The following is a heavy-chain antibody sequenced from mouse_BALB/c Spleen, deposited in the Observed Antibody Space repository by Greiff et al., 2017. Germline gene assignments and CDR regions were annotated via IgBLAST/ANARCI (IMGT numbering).Heavy chain of an antibody. CDR3: ARGIRGYAMDY. CDR1: GYTFTSYW. J-gene: IGHJ4*01. V-gene: IGHV1-7*01. Sequence: LQESGAELAKPGASVKMSCKASGYTFTSYWMHWVKQRPGQGLEWIGYINPSTGYTEYNQKFKDKATLTADKSSSTAYMQLSSLTSEDSAVYYCARGIRGYAMDYWGQGTSVTVSS. CDR2: INPSTGYT.